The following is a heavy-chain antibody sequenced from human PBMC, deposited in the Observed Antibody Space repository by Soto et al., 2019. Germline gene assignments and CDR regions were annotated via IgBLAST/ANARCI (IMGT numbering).Heavy chain of an antibody. Sequence: QVQLVQSGAEVKKPGSSVKVSCRTSGGSFTTHSISWLRQAPGQGLEWMGGIIPVFGTVNYAQRLQDRVTITADESTSTAYMDLSSLKSEDSAVYYCARDPRIYCTSSSCHSYFDSWGQRTLVTVS. CDR2: IIPVFGTV. V-gene: IGHV1-69*01. CDR1: GGSFTTHS. D-gene: IGHD2-2*01. J-gene: IGHJ4*02. CDR3: ARDPRIYCTSSSCHSYFDS.